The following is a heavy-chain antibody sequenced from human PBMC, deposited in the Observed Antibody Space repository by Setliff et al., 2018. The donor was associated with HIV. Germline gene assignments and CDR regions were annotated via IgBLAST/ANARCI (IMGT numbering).Heavy chain of an antibody. V-gene: IGHV4-31*02. J-gene: IGHJ4*02. CDR2: IDYSGSA. CDR1: GDSISSGSYF. Sequence: SETLSLTCSVSGDSISSGSYFWGWIRQTPGKGLEWIGYIDYSGSAFYNPSLKGRLTISRDTSKNQFSLRMKSVTAADTAVYYCAREGKTALVTKYFDYWGQGTLVTVSS. D-gene: IGHD5-18*01. CDR3: AREGKTALVTKYFDY.